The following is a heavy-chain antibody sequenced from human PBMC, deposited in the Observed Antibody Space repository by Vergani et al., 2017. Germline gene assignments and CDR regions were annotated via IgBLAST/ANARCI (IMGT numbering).Heavy chain of an antibody. J-gene: IGHJ4*02. CDR2: IDPSDSYT. D-gene: IGHD6-13*01. V-gene: IGHV5-10-1*03. Sequence: EVQLVQSGAEVKKPGESLRISCKGSGYSFTSYWISWVRQMPGKGLEWMGRIDPSDSYTNYSPSFQGHVTISAAKSISTAYLQWSSLKASDTAMYYCARHPPMIAAAGDFDYWGQGTLVTVSS. CDR1: GYSFTSYW. CDR3: ARHPPMIAAAGDFDY.